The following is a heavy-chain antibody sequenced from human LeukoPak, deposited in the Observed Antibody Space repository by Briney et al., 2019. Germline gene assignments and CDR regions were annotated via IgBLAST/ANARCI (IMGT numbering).Heavy chain of an antibody. CDR3: ARVTGSSWSYWYFDL. V-gene: IGHV4-4*07. CDR2: IYTSGSI. Sequence: SETLSLTCTVSGGSISSYYWSWIRQPAGKGLEWIGRIYTSGSINYNPSLNSRVTMSVDTSKNQFSLKLNSVTAADTAVYFCARVTGSSWSYWYFDLWGRGTLVTVSS. CDR1: GGSISSYY. J-gene: IGHJ2*01. D-gene: IGHD6-13*01.